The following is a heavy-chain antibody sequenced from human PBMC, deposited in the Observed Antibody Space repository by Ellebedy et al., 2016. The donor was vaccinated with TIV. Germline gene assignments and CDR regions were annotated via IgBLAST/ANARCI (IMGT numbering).Heavy chain of an antibody. V-gene: IGHV4-39*07. CDR3: ARTFDY. J-gene: IGHJ4*02. Sequence: SETLSLTXTVSGGSISSSSYYWGWIRQPPGKGLEWIGEINHSGSTNYNPSLKSRVTISVDTSKNQFSLKLSSVTAADTAVYYCARTFDYWGQGTLVTVSS. CDR2: INHSGST. CDR1: GGSISSSSYY.